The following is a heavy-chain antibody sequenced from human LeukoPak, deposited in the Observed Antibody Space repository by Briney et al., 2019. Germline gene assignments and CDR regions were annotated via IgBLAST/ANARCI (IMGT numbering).Heavy chain of an antibody. CDR1: AFTVSTNY. V-gene: IGHV3-53*01. CDR3: ARDQGGIGYDILTAGFGMDV. D-gene: IGHD3-9*01. J-gene: IGHJ6*02. Sequence: GGSRRPSCAAAAFTVSTNYMSWVRHAQGEGLEWVSVIYSGGGTHYAESVKGRLTISGDNSKNTLYLQKNSLRAEDTAVYYCARDQGGIGYDILTAGFGMDVWGQGTTVTVSS. CDR2: IYSGGGT.